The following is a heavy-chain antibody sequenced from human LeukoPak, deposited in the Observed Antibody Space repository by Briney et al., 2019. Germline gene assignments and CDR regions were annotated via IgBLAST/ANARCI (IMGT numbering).Heavy chain of an antibody. D-gene: IGHD2/OR15-2a*01. CDR3: AKSNTYSYYYYMAV. CDR1: GFTFSSYA. Sequence: GGSLRLSCAASGFTFSSYAMTWVRQAPGMGLEWVSGISGSGGSTYYADSVKGRFTISRDNSKNTLYLQMNSLRAEDTAVYYCAKSNTYSYYYYMAVWGQGTTVTVSS. V-gene: IGHV3-23*01. CDR2: ISGSGGST. J-gene: IGHJ6*03.